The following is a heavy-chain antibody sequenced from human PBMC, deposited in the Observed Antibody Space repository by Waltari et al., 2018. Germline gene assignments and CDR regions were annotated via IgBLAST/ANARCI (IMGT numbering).Heavy chain of an antibody. CDR2: IYPSDSDT. V-gene: IGHV5-51*03. J-gene: IGHJ4*02. CDR1: GYSFTKYW. D-gene: IGHD6-19*01. Sequence: EVQLVQSGAEVKKPGESLKISCKGSGYSFTKYWIGWVRQMPGKGLEGMGMIYPSDSDTRYSPSFQGQVTISADKSISTAYLQWSSLKSSDTAMYYCARRAGLAGTRYFDYWGQGNMITVSS. CDR3: ARRAGLAGTRYFDY.